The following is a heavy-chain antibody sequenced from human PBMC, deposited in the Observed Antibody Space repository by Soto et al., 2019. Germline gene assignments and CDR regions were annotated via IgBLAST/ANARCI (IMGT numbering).Heavy chain of an antibody. V-gene: IGHV3-33*01. CDR2: IWHDGSNK. Sequence: QAHLVESGGGVVQPGRSLRLSCSASGFTFSSYGMYWVRQAPGEGLEWVAVIWHDGSNKYYADSVKGRFTISRDNSKNTLYLQMNSLRAEDTAVYYCARGDYHEVEGGEDFYYMDVWGKGTTVTVSS. CDR1: GFTFSSYG. D-gene: IGHD3-10*01. CDR3: ARGDYHEVEGGEDFYYMDV. J-gene: IGHJ6*03.